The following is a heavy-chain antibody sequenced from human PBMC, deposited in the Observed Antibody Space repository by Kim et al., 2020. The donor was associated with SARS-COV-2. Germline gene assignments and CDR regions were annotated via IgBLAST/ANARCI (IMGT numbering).Heavy chain of an antibody. J-gene: IGHJ5*02. D-gene: IGHD4-17*01. Sequence: GESLKISCKGSGYSFTSHWISWVRQMPGKGLEWMGRIDVSDSYTNYSPSFQGHVTISVDKSVSTAYLQWSSLKASDTAIYYCARSPSVTTTTRDSWFDPWGQGTLVTVSS. CDR2: IDVSDSYT. CDR1: GYSFTSHW. CDR3: ARSPSVTTTTRDSWFDP. V-gene: IGHV5-10-1*01.